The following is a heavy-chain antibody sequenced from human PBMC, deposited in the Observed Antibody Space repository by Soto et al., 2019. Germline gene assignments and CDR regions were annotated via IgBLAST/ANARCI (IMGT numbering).Heavy chain of an antibody. Sequence: GGSLRLSCAASGFTFSNAWMNWVRQAPGKGLEWVGRIKSKTDGGTTDYAAPVKGRFTISRDDSKNTLYLQMNSLKTEDTAVYYCTTDAGYYGSGSYPFWGQGTMVTVSS. V-gene: IGHV3-15*07. D-gene: IGHD3-10*01. J-gene: IGHJ3*01. CDR2: IKSKTDGGTT. CDR1: GFTFSNAW. CDR3: TTDAGYYGSGSYPF.